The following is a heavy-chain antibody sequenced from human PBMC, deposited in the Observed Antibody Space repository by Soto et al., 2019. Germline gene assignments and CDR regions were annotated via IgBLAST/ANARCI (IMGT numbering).Heavy chain of an antibody. D-gene: IGHD3-22*01. CDR1: GYSFTSYW. J-gene: IGHJ6*02. CDR3: ARPGYDSSGFGYYYYGMDV. CDR2: IDPSDSYT. Sequence: PGESLKIACNGSGYSFTSYWISWVRQMPGKGLEWMGRIDPSDSYTNYSPSFQGHVTISADKSISTAYLQWSSLKASDTAMYYCARPGYDSSGFGYYYYGMDVWGQGTTVTVSS. V-gene: IGHV5-10-1*01.